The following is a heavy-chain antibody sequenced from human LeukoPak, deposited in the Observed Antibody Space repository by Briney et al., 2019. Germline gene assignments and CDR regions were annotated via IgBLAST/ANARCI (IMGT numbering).Heavy chain of an antibody. CDR3: ARASPSRYCSSTSCYGYSYGSHGSPLDY. D-gene: IGHD2-2*01. V-gene: IGHV4-34*01. Sequence: SETLSLTCAVYGRSFSGYYWSWIRQPPGKGLEWIGEINHSGSTNYNPSLKSRVTISVDTSKNQFSLKLSSVTAADTAVYYCARASPSRYCSSTSCYGYSYGSHGSPLDYWGQGTLVTVSS. J-gene: IGHJ4*02. CDR1: GRSFSGYY. CDR2: INHSGST.